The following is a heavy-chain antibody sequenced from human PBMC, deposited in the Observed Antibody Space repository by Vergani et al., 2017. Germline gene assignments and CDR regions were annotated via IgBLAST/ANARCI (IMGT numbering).Heavy chain of an antibody. CDR3: ARIPSGYCSSVICFPFDH. Sequence: QVQLQESGPGLVKPSQTLSLTCTVPGGSISSAGYFWSWIRQHPGNGLELIGYIYHSGSAYYNPSLESRGTISVDTSKNHFSLNLNSVTASDTAVYYCARIPSGYCSSVICFPFDHWGQGSLVTVSS. CDR2: IYHSGSA. J-gene: IGHJ4*02. CDR1: GGSISSAGYF. D-gene: IGHD2-2*03. V-gene: IGHV4-31*03.